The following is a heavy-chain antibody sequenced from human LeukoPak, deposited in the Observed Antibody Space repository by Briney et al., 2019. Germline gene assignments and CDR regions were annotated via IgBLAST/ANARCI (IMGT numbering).Heavy chain of an antibody. Sequence: GGSLRLSCAASGFTVSSNYMSWVRQAPGKELEWVSVIYSGGSTYYADSVKGRFTISRDNSKNTLYLQMNSLRAEDTAVYYCARDVLSGCLDYWGQGTLVTVSS. J-gene: IGHJ4*02. CDR1: GFTVSSNY. D-gene: IGHD6-19*01. V-gene: IGHV3-53*01. CDR2: IYSGGST. CDR3: ARDVLSGCLDY.